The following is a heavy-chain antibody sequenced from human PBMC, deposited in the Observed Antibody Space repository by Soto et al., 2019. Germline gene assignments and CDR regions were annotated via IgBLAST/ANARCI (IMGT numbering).Heavy chain of an antibody. CDR3: ARVGDYGDFVFDY. D-gene: IGHD4-17*01. J-gene: IGHJ4*02. V-gene: IGHV1-18*01. CDR1: GYTFTSYG. Sequence: ASVKVSCKASGYTFTSYGISWVRQAPGQGLEWMGWISANNGDTNYAQKLQGRVTMTTDTSISTAYMELSRLRSDDTAVYYCARVGDYGDFVFDYWGQGTLVTVSS. CDR2: ISANNGDT.